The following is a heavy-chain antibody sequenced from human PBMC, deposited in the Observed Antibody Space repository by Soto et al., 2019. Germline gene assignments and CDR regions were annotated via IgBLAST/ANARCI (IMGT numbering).Heavy chain of an antibody. V-gene: IGHV3-33*01. CDR2: IWYDGSNK. J-gene: IGHJ6*02. CDR3: ASQDGMGV. Sequence: QVQLVESGGGVVQPGRSLRLSCAASGFTFSSYGMHWVRQAPGKGLEWVAVIWYDGSNKYYADSVKGRFTISRDNAKNCRHLQMNSLRAEDTGVYYCASQDGMGVWDQGTTVTVS. CDR1: GFTFSSYG.